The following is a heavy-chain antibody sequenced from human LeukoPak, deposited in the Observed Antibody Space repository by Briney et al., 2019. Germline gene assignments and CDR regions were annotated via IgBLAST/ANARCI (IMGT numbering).Heavy chain of an antibody. J-gene: IGHJ6*02. CDR2: LGTNGDS. CDR1: GFSFSTYD. V-gene: IGHV3-13*01. Sequence: PGGSLRLSCVASGFSFSTYDMYWVRQAAGRGLEWVSALGTNGDSYYLGSVKGRFTISRDDGKNSLYLQMNSLGVEGTAVYYCTRVLRGIASHYHGMDVWGQGTTVTVSS. D-gene: IGHD6-6*01. CDR3: TRVLRGIASHYHGMDV.